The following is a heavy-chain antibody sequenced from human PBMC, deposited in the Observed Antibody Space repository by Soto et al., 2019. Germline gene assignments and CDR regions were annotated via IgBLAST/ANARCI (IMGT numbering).Heavy chain of an antibody. V-gene: IGHV4-59*03. J-gene: IGHJ6*02. CDR3: AAPITILFYYYGMDV. CDR1: GGSISSYY. D-gene: IGHD3-3*01. Sequence: SETLSLTCTVSGGSISSYYWSWIRQPPGKGLEWIGYIYYSGSTNYNPSLKSRVTITRDMSTSTAYMELSSLRSEDTAVYYCAAPITILFYYYGMDVWGQGTTVTVSS. CDR2: IYYSGST.